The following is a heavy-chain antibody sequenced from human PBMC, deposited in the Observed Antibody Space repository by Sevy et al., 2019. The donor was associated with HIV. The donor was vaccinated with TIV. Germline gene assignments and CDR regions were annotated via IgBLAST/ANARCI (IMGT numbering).Heavy chain of an antibody. V-gene: IGHV4-38-2*02. CDR2: VDHTGNT. J-gene: IGHJ3*01. Sequence: SETLSLTCTVSGYSISSGYLWGWIRQPPGKGLEWIGSVDHTGNTYHNPSLKSRVTTSVDTSKNQFSLRLSSVTAADTAVYYCANFGRLLIINGDAFDVWGQRTMVTVSS. D-gene: IGHD3-9*01. CDR3: ANFGRLLIINGDAFDV. CDR1: GYSISSGYL.